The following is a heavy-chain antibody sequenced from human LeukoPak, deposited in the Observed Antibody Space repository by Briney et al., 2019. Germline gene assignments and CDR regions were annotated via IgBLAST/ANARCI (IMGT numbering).Heavy chain of an antibody. CDR3: ARSTSTVLMN. Sequence: SETLSLTCTVSGGSVSGWYWSWVRQPPGKGLEWIGYLSHSGSATYNPSLKSRLTISLDTSTNHCSLRLRSLTAADTAVYFCARSTSTVLMNWGQGTLVTVSS. CDR2: LSHSGSA. J-gene: IGHJ4*02. CDR1: GGSVSGWY. D-gene: IGHD4-17*01. V-gene: IGHV4-59*02.